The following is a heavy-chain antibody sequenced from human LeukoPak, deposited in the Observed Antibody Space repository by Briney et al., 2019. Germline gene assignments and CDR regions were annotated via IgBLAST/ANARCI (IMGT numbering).Heavy chain of an antibody. CDR3: AKDVAWGRMDL. V-gene: IGHV3-9*01. D-gene: IGHD3/OR15-3a*01. Sequence: PGGSLRLSCAVSGFNFDDYAMHWVRQAPGRGLEWVSGINWKTGNGIYADSVKGRFTISRDNAKNSLYLQMDSLRVEDTAVYHCAKDVAWGRMDLWGQGTLATVSS. CDR2: INWKTGNG. CDR1: GFNFDDYA. J-gene: IGHJ4*02.